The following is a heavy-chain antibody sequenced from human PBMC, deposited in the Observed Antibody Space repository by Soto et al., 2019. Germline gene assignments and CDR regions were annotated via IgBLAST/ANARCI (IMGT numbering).Heavy chain of an antibody. CDR3: ARVGGYYDSSAP. CDR2: IYDIGST. CDR1: GGSTSSGGYT. V-gene: IGHV4-31*03. D-gene: IGHD3-22*01. J-gene: IGHJ5*02. Sequence: QVHLQASGPGLGNPSQTLSLTGTFSGGSTSSGGYTWSWTRHHPGKGLEWIGYIYDIGSTYYNLSLKSRVTISVDTSKNQFSLKLSSVTAADTAVYYCARVGGYYDSSAPWGQGTLVTVSS.